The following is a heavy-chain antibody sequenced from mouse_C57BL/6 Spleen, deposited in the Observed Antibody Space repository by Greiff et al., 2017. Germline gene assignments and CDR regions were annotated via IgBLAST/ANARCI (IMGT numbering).Heavy chain of an antibody. CDR3: TRDFDYDQYYAMGY. D-gene: IGHD2-4*01. CDR1: GFTFSRYA. CDR2: ISSGGDYI. Sequence: EVKVVESGEGLVKPGGSLKLSCAASGFTFSRYAMSWVRQAPEKRLAWVAYISSGGDYIYYADPVKGRFTISRDNARNTLYLQMSSLKSEDTAMYYCTRDFDYDQYYAMGYWGQGTSVTVSS. V-gene: IGHV5-9-1*02. J-gene: IGHJ4*01.